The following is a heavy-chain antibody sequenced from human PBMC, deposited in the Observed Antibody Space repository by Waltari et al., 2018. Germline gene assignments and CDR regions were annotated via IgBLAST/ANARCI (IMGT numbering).Heavy chain of an antibody. V-gene: IGHV3-74*01. CDR1: GFTFSSFW. D-gene: IGHD5-18*01. J-gene: IGHJ4*02. Sequence: EVHLVESGGGLVRPGGSLRLSCAASGFTFSSFWTHWVRQAPGKGPQWVARISGDGAGTHYADSVRGRFTISRDNAKNSLYLQMNSLSDDDTATYFCARASISRDTGNTFDSWGQGNLVTVSS. CDR2: ISGDGAGT. CDR3: ARASISRDTGNTFDS.